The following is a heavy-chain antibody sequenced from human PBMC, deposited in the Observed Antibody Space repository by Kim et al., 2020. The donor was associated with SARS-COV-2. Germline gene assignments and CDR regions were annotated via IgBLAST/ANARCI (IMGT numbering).Heavy chain of an antibody. CDR2: IYYSGST. V-gene: IGHV4-39*01. Sequence: ETLSLTCTVSGGSISSSSYYWGWIRQPPGKGLEWIGSIYYSGSTYYNPSLKSRVTISVDTSKNQFSLKLSSVTAADTAVYYCARHKGYSSGWLPDFDYWGQGTLVTVSS. CDR3: ARHKGYSSGWLPDFDY. J-gene: IGHJ4*02. D-gene: IGHD6-19*01. CDR1: GGSISSSSYY.